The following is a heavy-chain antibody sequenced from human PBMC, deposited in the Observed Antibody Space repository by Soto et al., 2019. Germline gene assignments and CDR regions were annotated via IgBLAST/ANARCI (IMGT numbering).Heavy chain of an antibody. D-gene: IGHD3-10*01. CDR3: ARSWAYYYASGTYYGGIMGNYFNY. V-gene: IGHV3-48*01. Sequence: EVQLVESGGGLVQPGGSLRLSCAASGFTFSGYSVNWVRQAPGRGLEWVSYISSSSSTIYYADSVKGRFTISRDDAKNYLYLQRNSLRAEDTAVYYCARSWAYYYASGTYYGGIMGNYFNYWGQEPWSPSPQ. J-gene: IGHJ4*01. CDR2: ISSSSSTI. CDR1: GFTFSGYS.